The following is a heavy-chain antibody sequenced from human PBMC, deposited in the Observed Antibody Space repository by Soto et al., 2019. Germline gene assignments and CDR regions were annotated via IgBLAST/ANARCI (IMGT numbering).Heavy chain of an antibody. CDR3: ARGDSTDCSNGVCSFFYNHDMDV. J-gene: IGHJ6*02. CDR2: INPKSGGT. CDR1: GYSFTDYH. Sequence: GASVNVPCKASGYSFTDYHIHWVRQAPGQGLEWLGRINPKSGGTSTAQKFQGWVTLTTDTSISTASMELTRLTPDDTAIYYCARGDSTDCSNGVCSFFYNHDMDVWGQGTTVTVSS. D-gene: IGHD2-8*01. V-gene: IGHV1-2*04.